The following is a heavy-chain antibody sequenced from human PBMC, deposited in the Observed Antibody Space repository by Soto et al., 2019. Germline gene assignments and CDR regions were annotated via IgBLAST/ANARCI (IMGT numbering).Heavy chain of an antibody. V-gene: IGHV1-46*01. J-gene: IGHJ5*02. Sequence: ASVKGSCKASGYISTDCYMRWVRQSPEQGLGWMGLINPKGGSTRCAQTFQGRVTMTTDTSTSTVYMELRRLRSEDTAVYYCARSSGGAFGIIIECSNWLAPWGQGSLVTVPS. D-gene: IGHD3-16*02. CDR1: GYISTDCY. CDR3: ARSSGGAFGIIIECSNWLAP. CDR2: INPKGGST.